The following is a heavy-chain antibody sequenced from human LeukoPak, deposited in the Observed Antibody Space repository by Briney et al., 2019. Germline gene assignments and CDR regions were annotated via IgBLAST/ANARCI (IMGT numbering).Heavy chain of an antibody. CDR1: GGSLSSYY. V-gene: IGHV4-59*01. CDR3: ARDRRGYPDY. Sequence: SETLSLTCTVSGGSLSSYYWSWIRQPPGKGLEWIGYIYYSGSTNYNPSLKSRVTISVDTSKNKFSLKLSSVTAADTAVYYCARDRRGYPDYWGQGTLVTVSS. J-gene: IGHJ4*02. D-gene: IGHD1-1*01. CDR2: IYYSGST.